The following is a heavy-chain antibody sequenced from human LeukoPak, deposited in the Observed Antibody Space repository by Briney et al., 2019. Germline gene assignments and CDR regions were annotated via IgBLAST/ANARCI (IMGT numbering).Heavy chain of an antibody. CDR3: AKKLGGNHPFDF. CDR1: GYTFTDYY. J-gene: IGHJ4*02. D-gene: IGHD1-26*01. V-gene: IGHV1-2*02. CDR2: INPNSGAT. Sequence: ASVTVSCKASGYTFTDYYIHWVRQAPGQGLEWMGWINPNSGATSYAQKFHGRVTMTSDTSISTAYMDLSSLRSDDAAVYYCAKKLGGNHPFDFWGQGTLVTVSS.